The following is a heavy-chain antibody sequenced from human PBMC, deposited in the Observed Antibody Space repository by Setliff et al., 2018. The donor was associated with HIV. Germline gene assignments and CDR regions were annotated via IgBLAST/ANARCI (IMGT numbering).Heavy chain of an antibody. J-gene: IGHJ3*02. CDR2: INPSGGSA. V-gene: IGHV1-46*01. D-gene: IGHD5-18*01. Sequence: ASVKVSCKASGYAFTSYYMHWVRQAPGQGLEWMGIINPSGGSASYAQKFQGRVTMTRDTSTSTVYMELSSLRSEDTAVYYCARRGGYSYATDAFDIWGQGTMVTVSS. CDR3: ARRGGYSYATDAFDI. CDR1: GYAFTSYY.